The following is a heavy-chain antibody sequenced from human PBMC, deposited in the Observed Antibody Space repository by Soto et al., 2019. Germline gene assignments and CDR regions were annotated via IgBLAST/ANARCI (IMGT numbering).Heavy chain of an antibody. Sequence: GGSLRLSCAASGLTFTSYAMSWVRQAPGKGLEWVSTISNGGTTTYYADSVKGRFIISRDNSKNTLSLQMNSLRVDDTAVYYCALVLGTSSQPHYYYGMDVWGQGTTVTSP. CDR1: GLTFTSYA. V-gene: IGHV3-23*01. J-gene: IGHJ6*02. CDR3: ALVLGTSSQPHYYYGMDV. D-gene: IGHD6-6*01. CDR2: ISNGGTTT.